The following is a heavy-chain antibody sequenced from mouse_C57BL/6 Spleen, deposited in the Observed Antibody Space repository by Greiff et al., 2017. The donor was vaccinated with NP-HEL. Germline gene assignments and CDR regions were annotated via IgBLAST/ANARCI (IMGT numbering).Heavy chain of an antibody. V-gene: IGHV1-19*01. CDR3: ARRLTDAMDY. CDR2: INPYNGGT. J-gene: IGHJ4*01. Sequence: VQLQQSGPVLVKPGASVKMSCKASGYTFTDYYMNWVKQSHGKSLEWIGVINPYNGGTSYNQTFKGKATLTVDKSSSTAYMELNSLTSEDSAVYYCARRLTDAMDYWGQGTSVTVSS. D-gene: IGHD1-1*01. CDR1: GYTFTDYY.